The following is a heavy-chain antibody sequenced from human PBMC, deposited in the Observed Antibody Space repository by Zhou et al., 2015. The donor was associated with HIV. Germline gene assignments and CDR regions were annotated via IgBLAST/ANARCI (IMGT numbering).Heavy chain of an antibody. D-gene: IGHD6-13*01. V-gene: IGHV1-69*12. CDR1: GGTFSSYA. Sequence: QVQLVQSGAEVKKPGSSVKVSCKASGGTFSSYAISWVRQAPGQGLEWMGGIIPIFGTANYAQKFQGRVTITADESTSTAYMELSSLRSEDTAVYYCARGESSSWYSSGGVCGDFFDYVGPGEPLVHRLL. CDR2: IIPIFGTA. CDR3: ARGESSSWYSSGGVCGDFFDY. J-gene: IGHJ4*02.